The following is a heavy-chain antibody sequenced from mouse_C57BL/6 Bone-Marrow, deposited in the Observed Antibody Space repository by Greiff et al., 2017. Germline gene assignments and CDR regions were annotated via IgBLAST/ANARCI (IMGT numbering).Heavy chain of an antibody. D-gene: IGHD2-1*01. CDR3: ANSYYGNYGGY. CDR2: IDPSDSYT. Sequence: QVQLQQPGAELVKPGASVKLSCKASGYTFTSYWMQWVKQRPGQGLEWIGEIDPSDSYTNYNQKFKGKATCTVDTSSSTAYMQLSSLTSEDSAVYYCANSYYGNYGGYWGQGTTLTVSS. CDR1: GYTFTSYW. V-gene: IGHV1-50*01. J-gene: IGHJ2*01.